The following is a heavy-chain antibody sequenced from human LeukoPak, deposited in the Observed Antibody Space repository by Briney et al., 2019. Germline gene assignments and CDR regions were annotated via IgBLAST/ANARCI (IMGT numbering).Heavy chain of an antibody. J-gene: IGHJ4*02. CDR2: ISSSSSYI. CDR3: AIVRWYGELLNY. Sequence: GGSLRLSCAASGFTFSSYSMNWVRQPPGKGLEWVSSISSSSSYIYYADSVKDRFTISRDNAKNTLYLQMNSLRAEDTAVYYCAIVRWYGELLNYWGQGTLVTVSS. V-gene: IGHV3-21*01. CDR1: GFTFSSYS. D-gene: IGHD3-10*01.